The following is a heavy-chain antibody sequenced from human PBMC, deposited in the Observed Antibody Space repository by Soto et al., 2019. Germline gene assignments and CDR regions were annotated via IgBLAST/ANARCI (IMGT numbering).Heavy chain of an antibody. Sequence: QVQLVQSGAEVKKPGASVKVSCKASGYTFTSYAMHWVRQAPGQRLEWMGWINAGNGNTKYSQKFQGRVTITRDTSASIAYMELSSLRSEDTAVYYCARGSSYYGSGSDDYYYYGMDVWGQGTTVTVSS. D-gene: IGHD3-10*01. J-gene: IGHJ6*02. CDR3: ARGSSYYGSGSDDYYYYGMDV. V-gene: IGHV1-3*01. CDR1: GYTFTSYA. CDR2: INAGNGNT.